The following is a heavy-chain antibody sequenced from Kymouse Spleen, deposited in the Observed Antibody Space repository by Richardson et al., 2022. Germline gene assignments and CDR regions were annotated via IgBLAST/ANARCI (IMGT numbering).Heavy chain of an antibody. CDR2: IWYDGSNK. Sequence: QVQLVESGGGVVQPGRSLRLSCAASGFTFSSYGMHWVRQAPGKGLEWVAVIWYDGSNKYYADSVKGRFTISRDNSKNTLYLQMNSLRAEDTAVYYCAREDYYGSGRYFDYWGQGTLVTVSS. J-gene: IGHJ4*02. CDR1: GFTFSSYG. V-gene: IGHV3-33*01. D-gene: IGHD3-10*01. CDR3: AREDYYGSGRYFDY.